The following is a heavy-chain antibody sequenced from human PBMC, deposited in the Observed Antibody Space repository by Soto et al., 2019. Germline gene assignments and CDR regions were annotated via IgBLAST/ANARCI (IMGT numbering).Heavy chain of an antibody. V-gene: IGHV3-23*01. D-gene: IGHD2-8*01. CDR3: AKVYQNCGGYYYGMDV. Sequence: GGSLRLSCAASGFTFSSYAMSWVRQAPGKGLEWVSAISGSGGSTYYADSVKGRFTISRDNSKNTLYLQMNSLRAEDTAVYYCAKVYQNCGGYYYGMDVWGQGTTVTVSS. CDR2: ISGSGGST. CDR1: GFTFSSYA. J-gene: IGHJ6*02.